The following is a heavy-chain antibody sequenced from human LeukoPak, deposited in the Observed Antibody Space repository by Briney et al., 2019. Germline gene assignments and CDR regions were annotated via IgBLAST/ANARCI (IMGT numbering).Heavy chain of an antibody. J-gene: IGHJ4*02. CDR1: GFTFSSYS. D-gene: IGHD2-2*01. CDR3: ATDYQAY. CDR2: IKSSSSYI. Sequence: GGSLRLSCAASGFTFSSYSMNWVRQAPGKGLEWVSSIKSSSSYIYYADSVKGRFTISRDNAKNSLYLQMNSLRAEDTALYYCATDYQAYWGQGTLVTVSS. V-gene: IGHV3-21*01.